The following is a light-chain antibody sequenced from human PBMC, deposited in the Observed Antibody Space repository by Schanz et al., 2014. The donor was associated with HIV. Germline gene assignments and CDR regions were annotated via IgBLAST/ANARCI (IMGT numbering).Light chain of an antibody. Sequence: EIVLTQSPGTLSLSPGERATLSCRASQSVSSSYLPWYQQKPGQPPRLLIYGASSKATGIPDRFSGSGSGTEFTLTISSLQSEDFAVYYCQQYNNWPPWTFGQGTKVEIK. CDR2: GAS. V-gene: IGKV3-20*01. CDR1: QSVSSSY. CDR3: QQYNNWPPWT. J-gene: IGKJ1*01.